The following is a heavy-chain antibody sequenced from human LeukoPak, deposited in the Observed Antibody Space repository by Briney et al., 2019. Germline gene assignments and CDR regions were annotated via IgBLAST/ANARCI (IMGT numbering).Heavy chain of an antibody. CDR1: GGSISSYY. Sequence: PSETLSLTCTVSGGSISSYYWSWIRQPPGKGLERIGYIYYSGSTNYNPSLKSRVTISVDTSKNQFSLKLSSVTAADTAVYYCGTHFHCSSTSCYWGAFDIWGQGTMVTVSS. CDR3: GTHFHCSSTSCYWGAFDI. CDR2: IYYSGST. D-gene: IGHD2-2*01. J-gene: IGHJ3*02. V-gene: IGHV4-59*08.